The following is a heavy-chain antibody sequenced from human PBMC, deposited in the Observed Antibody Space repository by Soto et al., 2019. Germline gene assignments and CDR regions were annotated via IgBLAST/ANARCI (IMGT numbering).Heavy chain of an antibody. CDR3: AKATATGGGAFDI. CDR2: ILVDGRT. J-gene: IGHJ3*02. CDR1: GVTVSINY. Sequence: GGSLTLYCTASGVTVSINYMCLVHQAPGKGLEWVSTILVDGRTFYVDSVKGRFTISRDSSQNTVYLQMNSLTAGDTALYYCAKATATGGGAFDICGQGTRVTVSS. V-gene: IGHV3-53*01. D-gene: IGHD2-8*02.